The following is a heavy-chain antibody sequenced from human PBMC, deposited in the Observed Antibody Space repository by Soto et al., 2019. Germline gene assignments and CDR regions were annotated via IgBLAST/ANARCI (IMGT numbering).Heavy chain of an antibody. V-gene: IGHV1-18*01. D-gene: IGHD2-2*01. CDR2: ISAYNGNT. J-gene: IGHJ4*02. CDR1: GYTFTSYG. Sequence: ASVKVSCKASGYTFTSYGISWVRQAPGQGLEWMGWISAYNGNTNYAQKLQGRVTMTTDTSTSTAYMELRSLRSDDTAVCYCATASIVVVPAAKGAFDYWGQGTPVPGSS. CDR3: ATASIVVVPAAKGAFDY.